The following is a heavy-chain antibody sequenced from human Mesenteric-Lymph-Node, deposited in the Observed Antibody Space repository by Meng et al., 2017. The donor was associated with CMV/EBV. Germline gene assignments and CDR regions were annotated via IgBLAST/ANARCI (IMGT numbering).Heavy chain of an antibody. Sequence: GGSLRLSCAASGFTFSSYAMSWVRQAPGKGLEWVSVISGSGGSKYYADSVKGRFTISRDNTKNSLYLQMNSLRAEDTAVYYCARGIFTSGEYWGQGTLVTVSS. CDR2: ISGSGGSK. J-gene: IGHJ4*02. CDR3: ARGIFTSGEY. CDR1: GFTFSSYA. V-gene: IGHV3-23*01. D-gene: IGHD3-10*01.